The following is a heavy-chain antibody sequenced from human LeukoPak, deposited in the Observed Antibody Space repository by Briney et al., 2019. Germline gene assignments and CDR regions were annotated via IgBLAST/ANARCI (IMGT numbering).Heavy chain of an antibody. J-gene: IGHJ5*02. V-gene: IGHV4-30-2*01. CDR1: GGSISSGGYS. D-gene: IGHD3-16*01. CDR2: IYHSGST. CDR3: ARGEEPTLNWFDP. Sequence: PSQTLSLTCAVSGGSISSGGYSWSWLPQPPGKGREGIGYIYHSGSTYYNPSLKSRVTISVDRSKNQFSLKLSSVTAADTAVYYCARGEEPTLNWFDPWGQGTLVTVSS.